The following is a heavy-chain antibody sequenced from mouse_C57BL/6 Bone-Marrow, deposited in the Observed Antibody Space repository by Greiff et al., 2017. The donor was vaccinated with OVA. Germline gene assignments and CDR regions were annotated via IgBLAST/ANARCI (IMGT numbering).Heavy chain of an antibody. Sequence: VQLKESGGGLVQPGGSMKLSCAASGFTFSDAWMDWVRQSPEKGLEWVAEIRNKANNHATYYAESVKGRFTISRDDSKSSVYLQMNSLRAEDTGIYYCTRGPPDWYFDVWGTGTTVTVSS. CDR3: TRGPPDWYFDV. CDR2: IRNKANNHAT. CDR1: GFTFSDAW. J-gene: IGHJ1*03. V-gene: IGHV6-6*01.